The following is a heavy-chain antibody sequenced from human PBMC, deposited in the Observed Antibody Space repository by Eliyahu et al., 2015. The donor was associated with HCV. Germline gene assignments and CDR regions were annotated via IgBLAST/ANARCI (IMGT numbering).Heavy chain of an antibody. CDR3: ASGGGGIAVAGTGGWFDP. Sequence: QVQLQESGPGLVKPSETLSLTCTVSGGSITTYYWSWIRQPPGKGLEWIGYIHSSGSTNYNPSLKSRVTISLDTSKNQFSLNLTSVTAADTAVYYCASGGGGIAVAGTGGWFDPWGQGTLVTVSS. D-gene: IGHD6-19*01. CDR2: IHSSGST. V-gene: IGHV4-59*01. J-gene: IGHJ5*02. CDR1: GGSITTYY.